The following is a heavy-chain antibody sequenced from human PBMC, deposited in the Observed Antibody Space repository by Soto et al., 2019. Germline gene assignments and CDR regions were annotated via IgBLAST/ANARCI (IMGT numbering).Heavy chain of an antibody. CDR3: ARRLWGRYLDY. J-gene: IGHJ4*02. V-gene: IGHV4-39*01. CDR1: GVSISSNTYY. D-gene: IGHD3-16*01. Sequence: SETLSLTCTVSGVSISSNTYYWGWIRLPPGKGLEWIGSISFSGSTYYNPSLKSRVPISADTTKNQFSLKMTSVTAADTTVYYCARRLWGRYLDYWGQGILVTVSS. CDR2: ISFSGST.